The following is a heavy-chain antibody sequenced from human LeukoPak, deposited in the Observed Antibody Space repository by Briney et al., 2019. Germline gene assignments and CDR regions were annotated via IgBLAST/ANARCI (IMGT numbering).Heavy chain of an antibody. CDR1: GFTFSSYA. J-gene: IGHJ4*02. CDR2: ISGSGGST. Sequence: GGSLRLSCAASGFTFSSYAMSWVRQAPGKGLEWVSGISGSGGSTSYADSVKGRFTISRDNSKNTLYLQMNSLRAEDTAVYYCAKAGGNWESTFDYWGQGTLVTVSS. D-gene: IGHD4-23*01. V-gene: IGHV3-23*01. CDR3: AKAGGNWESTFDY.